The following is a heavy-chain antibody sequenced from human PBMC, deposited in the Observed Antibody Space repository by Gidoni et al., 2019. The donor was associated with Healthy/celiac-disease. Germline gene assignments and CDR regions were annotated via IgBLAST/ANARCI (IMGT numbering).Heavy chain of an antibody. CDR1: GFTFSSYA. V-gene: IGHV3-30-3*01. D-gene: IGHD3-10*01. Sequence: QVQLVESGGGVVQPGRSLRLSCAASGFTFSSYAMHWVRQAQGKGLEWVAVISYDGSNKYYADSVKGRFTISRDNSKNPLYLQMNSLRAEDTAVYYCARDGPYGSGSYPAYWGQGTLVTVSS. CDR3: ARDGPYGSGSYPAY. CDR2: ISYDGSNK. J-gene: IGHJ4*02.